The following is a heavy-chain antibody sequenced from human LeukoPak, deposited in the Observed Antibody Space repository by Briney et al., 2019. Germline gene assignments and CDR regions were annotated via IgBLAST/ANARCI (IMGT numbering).Heavy chain of an antibody. CDR1: GGSISSYY. J-gene: IGHJ4*02. D-gene: IGHD6-13*01. CDR3: ARGRGSSWTLLDY. CDR2: IYYSGST. V-gene: IGHV4-59*01. Sequence: SETLSLTCTVSGGSISSYYWSWIRQPPGKGLEWIGYIYYSGSTNYNPSLKSRVTISVDTSKNQFSLKLSSVTAADTAVYYCARGRGSSWTLLDYWGQGTLVTVSS.